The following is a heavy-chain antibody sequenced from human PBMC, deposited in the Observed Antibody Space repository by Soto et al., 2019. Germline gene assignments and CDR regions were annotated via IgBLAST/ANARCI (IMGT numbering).Heavy chain of an antibody. CDR3: ARRTGGDGTFDY. V-gene: IGHV4-59*08. CDR1: GGSISSYS. D-gene: IGHD2-8*02. J-gene: IGHJ4*02. Sequence: PSETLSLTCRVSGGSISSYSWSWIRQPAGKGLEWIGYIYYSGSTNYNPSLKRRVTMSVDTSTNHFSLRLSSVTAADTAVYYCARRTGGDGTFDYWGQGALVTVSS. CDR2: IYYSGST.